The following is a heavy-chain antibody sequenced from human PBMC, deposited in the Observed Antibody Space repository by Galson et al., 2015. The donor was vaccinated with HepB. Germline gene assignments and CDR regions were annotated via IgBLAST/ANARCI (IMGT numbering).Heavy chain of an antibody. CDR3: AKDSSAIVVVPAAMA. CDR1: GFTFSSYG. Sequence: SLRLSCAASGFTFSSYGMHWVRQAPGKGLEWVAVISYDGSNKYYADSVKGRFTISRDNSKNTLYLQMNSLRAEDTAVYYCAKDSSAIVVVPAAMAWGQGTLVTVSS. CDR2: ISYDGSNK. V-gene: IGHV3-30*18. J-gene: IGHJ5*02. D-gene: IGHD2-2*01.